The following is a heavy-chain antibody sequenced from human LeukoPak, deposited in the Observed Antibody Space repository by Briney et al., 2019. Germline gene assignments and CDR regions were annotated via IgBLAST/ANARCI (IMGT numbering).Heavy chain of an antibody. CDR1: GYTFTGYF. J-gene: IGHJ6*03. CDR3: ARAVKRYYYYMDV. V-gene: IGHV1-2*02. CDR2: INADSGGT. Sequence: GASVKVSCKTSGYTFTGYFMHWVRQAPGQGLEWMGWINADSGGTKYAQKFHGRVTMTRDTSINTAYMELSRLRSDDTAVYYCARAVKRYYYYMDVWGKGTTVTVSS. D-gene: IGHD3-16*02.